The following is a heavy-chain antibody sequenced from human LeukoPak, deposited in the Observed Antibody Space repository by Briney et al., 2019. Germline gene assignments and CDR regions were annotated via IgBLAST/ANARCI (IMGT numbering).Heavy chain of an antibody. CDR1: GGTFSSYA. Sequence: SVKVSCKASGGTFSSYAISWVRQAPGQGLEWMGGIIPIFGTANYAQKFQGRVTITADESTSTAYMELSSLRSEDTAVYYCAREAYDILRNNWFDPWGQGTLVTVSS. CDR2: IIPIFGTA. J-gene: IGHJ5*02. CDR3: AREAYDILRNNWFDP. D-gene: IGHD3-9*01. V-gene: IGHV1-69*13.